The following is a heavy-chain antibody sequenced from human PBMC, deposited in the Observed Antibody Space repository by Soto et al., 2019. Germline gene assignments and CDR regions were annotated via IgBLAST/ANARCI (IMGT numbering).Heavy chain of an antibody. CDR3: AKDNGAATYYYGSGSYYKLRKGDYYYYGMDV. V-gene: IGHV3-23*01. D-gene: IGHD3-10*01. CDR2: ISGSGGST. Sequence: EVQLLESGGGLVQPGGSLRLSCAASGFTFSSYAMSWVRQAPGKGLEWVSAISGSGGSTYYADSVKGRFTISRDNSKNTLYLQMNSLRAEDTAVYYCAKDNGAATYYYGSGSYYKLRKGDYYYYGMDVWGQGTTVTVSS. CDR1: GFTFSSYA. J-gene: IGHJ6*02.